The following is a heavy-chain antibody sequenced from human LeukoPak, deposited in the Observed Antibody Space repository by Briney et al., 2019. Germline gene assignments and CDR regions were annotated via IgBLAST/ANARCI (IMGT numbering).Heavy chain of an antibody. CDR3: AKDRGYTSIWYYFDY. Sequence: PGGSLRLSCAASGFPFSSFAMSWVRQAPGEGLEWVSSISGSGDRTDYADSVKGRFTISRDNSKNTLYLQMNSLRAEDTAVYYCAKDRGYTSIWYYFDYWGQGTLVTVSS. V-gene: IGHV3-23*01. CDR2: ISGSGDRT. CDR1: GFPFSSFA. D-gene: IGHD6-13*01. J-gene: IGHJ4*02.